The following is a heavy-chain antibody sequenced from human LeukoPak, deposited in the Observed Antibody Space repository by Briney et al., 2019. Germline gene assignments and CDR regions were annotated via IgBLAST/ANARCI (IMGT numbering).Heavy chain of an antibody. Sequence: SETLSLTCTVSGGSLSSSSYYWGWIRQPPGKGLEWIGTIYYSGSTYYNPSLKRRVTISVDTPKNQFSLKLRSVTAADTAVYYCARHPTDGDSVGYYYYYLDVWGKGTTVTVSS. V-gene: IGHV4-39*01. CDR2: IYYSGST. J-gene: IGHJ6*03. CDR1: GGSLSSSSYY. CDR3: ARHPTDGDSVGYYYYYLDV. D-gene: IGHD4-17*01.